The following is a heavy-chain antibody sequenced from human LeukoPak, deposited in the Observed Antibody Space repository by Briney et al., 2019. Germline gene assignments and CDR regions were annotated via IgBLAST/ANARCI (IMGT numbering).Heavy chain of an antibody. CDR1: GFTFSSYA. Sequence: PGGSLTLSCAASGFTFSSYAMNWVRQAPGKGLEGASTISGSGGNRYYAHSVKGRFTISRDNSKNTLYLQMNSLRAEDTAVYYCAKGRITMIVVVITYFDYWGQGTLVTVSS. J-gene: IGHJ4*02. D-gene: IGHD3-22*01. V-gene: IGHV3-23*01. CDR3: AKGRITMIVVVITYFDY. CDR2: ISGSGGNR.